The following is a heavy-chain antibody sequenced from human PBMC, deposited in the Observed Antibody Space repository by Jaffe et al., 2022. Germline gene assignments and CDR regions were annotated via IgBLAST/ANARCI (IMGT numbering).Heavy chain of an antibody. CDR2: ISGSGGST. CDR1: GFTFSSYA. CDR3: AKAFRRFLIAAAGTNY. J-gene: IGHJ4*02. Sequence: EVQLLESGGGLVQPGGSLRLSCAASGFTFSSYAMSWVRQAPGKGLEWVSAISGSGGSTYYADSVKGRFTISRDNSKNTLYLQMNSLRAEDTAVYYCAKAFRRFLIAAAGTNYWGQGTLVTVSS. V-gene: IGHV3-23*01. D-gene: IGHD6-13*01.